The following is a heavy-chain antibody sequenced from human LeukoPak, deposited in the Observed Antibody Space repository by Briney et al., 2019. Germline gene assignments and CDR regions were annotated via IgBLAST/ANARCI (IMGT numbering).Heavy chain of an antibody. CDR3: ARGGSDSSGRYPEHWYYFDY. CDR1: GDSVSSNSAA. D-gene: IGHD6-19*01. CDR2: TYYRSKWYN. Sequence: SQTLSLACAISGDSVSSNSAAWNWIRQSPSRGLEWLGRTYYRSKWYNDYAVSVKSRITINPDTSKNQFSLQLNSVTPEDTAVYYCARGGSDSSGRYPEHWYYFDYWGQGTLVTVSS. V-gene: IGHV6-1*01. J-gene: IGHJ4*02.